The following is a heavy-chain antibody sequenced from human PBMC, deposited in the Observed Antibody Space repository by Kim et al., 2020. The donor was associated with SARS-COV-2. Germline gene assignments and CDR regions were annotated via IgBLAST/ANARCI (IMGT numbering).Heavy chain of an antibody. CDR2: IYDSGST. CDR1: GGSISSYY. V-gene: IGHV4-59*01. D-gene: IGHD3-10*01. J-gene: IGHJ5*02. Sequence: SETLSLTCTVSGGSISSYYWSWIRQPPGKGLEWIGYIYDSGSTNYNPSFKSRVTISIDTSKNQFSLKLSSVTAADTAMYYCVRGSGVDPWGQRTLVTVSS. CDR3: VRGSGVDP.